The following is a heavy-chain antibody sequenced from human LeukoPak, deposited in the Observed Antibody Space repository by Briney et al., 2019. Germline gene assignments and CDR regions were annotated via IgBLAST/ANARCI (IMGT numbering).Heavy chain of an antibody. CDR1: GGSISSYY. CDR2: IYYSGST. CDR3: ARVRCSGGSCPHYYYYGMDV. J-gene: IGHJ6*02. V-gene: IGHV4-59*01. Sequence: KPSETLSLTCTVSGGSISSYYWSWIRQPPGKGLEWIGYIYYSGSTNYNPSLKSRVTISVDTSKNQFSLKLSSVTAADTAVYYCARVRCSGGSCPHYYYYGMDVWGQGTTVTVSS. D-gene: IGHD2-15*01.